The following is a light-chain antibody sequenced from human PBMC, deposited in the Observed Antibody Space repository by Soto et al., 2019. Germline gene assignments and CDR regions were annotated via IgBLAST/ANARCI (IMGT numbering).Light chain of an antibody. CDR1: QSVSRSY. CDR3: QQYNNWPWT. CDR2: GAS. J-gene: IGKJ1*01. Sequence: EIVMTQSPATLSVSPGGRAPLSCRASQSVSRSYLAWYQQKPGQAPRLLIYGASSRATGIPDRFSGSGSGTEFTLTISSLQSEDFAVYYCQQYNNWPWTFGQGTKVDIK. V-gene: IGKV3D-15*01.